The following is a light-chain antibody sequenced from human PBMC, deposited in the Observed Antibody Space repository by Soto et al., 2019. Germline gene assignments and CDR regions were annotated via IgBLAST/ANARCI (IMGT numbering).Light chain of an antibody. CDR2: EVS. V-gene: IGLV2-14*01. CDR1: RSDVGTYNY. CDR3: SSYTRDTALV. Sequence: QSALTQPASVSGSPGQSITISCTGTRSDVGTYNYGSWYQHHPGKAPKIIIYEVSNRPSGVSNRFSGSKSGSTASLTISGLQAEYEADYHCSSYTRDTALVFGTGTKVTVL. J-gene: IGLJ1*01.